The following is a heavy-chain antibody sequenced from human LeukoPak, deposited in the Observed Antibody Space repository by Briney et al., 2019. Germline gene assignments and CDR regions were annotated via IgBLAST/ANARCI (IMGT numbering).Heavy chain of an antibody. Sequence: ASVKVSCKASGGTFSSYAISWVRQAPGQGLEWMGRIIPILGIANYAQKFQGRVTITADKSTSTAYMELSGLRSEDTAVYYCARGSSFPARVVVVITGYYFDYWGQGTLVTVSS. CDR3: ARGSSFPARVVVVITGYYFDY. D-gene: IGHD3-22*01. CDR1: GGTFSSYA. CDR2: IIPILGIA. V-gene: IGHV1-69*04. J-gene: IGHJ4*02.